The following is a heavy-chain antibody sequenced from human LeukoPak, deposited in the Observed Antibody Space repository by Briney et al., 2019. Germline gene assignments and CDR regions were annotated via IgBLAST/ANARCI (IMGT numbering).Heavy chain of an antibody. J-gene: IGHJ3*02. CDR2: IWYDGSNK. CDR3: ARESYAFDI. CDR1: GFTFSSYG. D-gene: IGHD1-26*01. Sequence: PGRSLRPSCAASGFTFSSYGMHWVRQAPGKGLEWVAVIWYDGSNKYYADSVKGRFTISRDNSKNTLYLQMNSLRAEDTAVYYCARESYAFDIWGQGTMVTVSS. V-gene: IGHV3-30*19.